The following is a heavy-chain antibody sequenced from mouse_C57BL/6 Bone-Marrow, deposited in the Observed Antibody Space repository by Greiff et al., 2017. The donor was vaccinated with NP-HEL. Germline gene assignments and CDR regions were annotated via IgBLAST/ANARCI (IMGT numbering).Heavy chain of an antibody. V-gene: IGHV2-2*01. CDR2: IWSGGST. CDR1: GFSLTSYG. D-gene: IGHD3-1*01. Sequence: VKLMESGPGLVQPSQSLSITCTVSGFSLTSYGVHWVRQSPGKGLEWLGVIWSGGSTDYNAAFISRLGISKDNSKSQVFFKMNSLQADDTAIYYCARNPPAHTGAFDYWGQGTTLTVSS. CDR3: ARNPPAHTGAFDY. J-gene: IGHJ2*01.